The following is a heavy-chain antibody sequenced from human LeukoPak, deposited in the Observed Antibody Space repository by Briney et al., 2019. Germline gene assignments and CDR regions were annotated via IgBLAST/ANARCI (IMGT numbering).Heavy chain of an antibody. CDR2: IRYDGSNK. Sequence: GGSLRLSCAASGFTFSSYGMHWVRQAPGKGLEWVSFIRYDGSNKYYADSVKGRFTISRDNSKNTLYLQVDSLRAEDTAVYYCAKDVVPTAWGQGTLVTVSS. CDR1: GFTFSSYG. D-gene: IGHD2-2*01. J-gene: IGHJ4*02. CDR3: AKDVVPTA. V-gene: IGHV3-30*02.